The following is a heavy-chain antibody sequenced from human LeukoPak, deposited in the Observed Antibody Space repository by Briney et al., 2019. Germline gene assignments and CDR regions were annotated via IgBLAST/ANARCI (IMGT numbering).Heavy chain of an antibody. Sequence: GGSLRLSCAASGFTFRSYEMNWVRQAPGKGLEWVSYISSSSSYIYYADSVKGRFTIPRDNAKNSLYLQMNSLRAEDTAVYYCARVRSGNVLNWFDPWGQGTLVTVSS. CDR2: ISSSSSYI. V-gene: IGHV3-21*05. CDR1: GFTFRSYE. CDR3: ARVRSGNVLNWFDP. J-gene: IGHJ5*02. D-gene: IGHD3-10*01.